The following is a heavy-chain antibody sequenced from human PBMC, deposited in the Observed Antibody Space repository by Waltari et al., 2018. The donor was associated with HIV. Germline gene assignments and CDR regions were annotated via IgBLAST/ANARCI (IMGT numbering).Heavy chain of an antibody. V-gene: IGHV3-74*01. CDR2: IRPDGSNA. CDR3: IRDARENLPENIFDP. CDR1: GFAFRTFW. J-gene: IGHJ5*02. Sequence: LVESGGGLVQPGGSLRLSCEGSGFAFRTFWMQWVRDPPGQGLVWVSRIRPDGSNADYADSVKGRFSVSRDNAKNTLYLQMWSLTFEDTGVYYCIRDARENLPENIFDPWGQGTLVTVSS.